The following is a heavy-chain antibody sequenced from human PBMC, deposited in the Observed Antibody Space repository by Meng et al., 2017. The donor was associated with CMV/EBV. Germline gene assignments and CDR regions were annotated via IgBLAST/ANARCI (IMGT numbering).Heavy chain of an antibody. CDR1: GLSMSFFW. CDR2: IDENGSSV. D-gene: IGHD3-16*01. CDR3: ARGLEEGLGWEMGY. V-gene: IGHV3-74*01. J-gene: IGHJ4*01. Sequence: VQLVESGGGSVLRGGFLRLSCGVSGLSMSFFWMHWVRQVPGKGLEWLSRIDENGSSVSYADSVRGRFTISRDDAKNTLFLQMNSLRVEDTAVYYCARGLEEGLGWEMGYWGHGTLVTVSS.